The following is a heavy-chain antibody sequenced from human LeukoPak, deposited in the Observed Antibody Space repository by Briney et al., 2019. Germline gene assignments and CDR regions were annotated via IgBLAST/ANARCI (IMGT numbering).Heavy chain of an antibody. J-gene: IGHJ4*02. Sequence: GGSLRLSCAASGFTYSGHWMRWVRQAPGKGLEGVANINQGGSDKYYVDSVKGRFTISRDNAKNLLYLQMNSLRGEDTAVYYCTKDRSPADYDCGQGTLVTVSS. CDR2: INQGGSDK. CDR3: TKDRSPADYD. CDR1: GFTYSGHW. D-gene: IGHD3-16*01. V-gene: IGHV3-7*01.